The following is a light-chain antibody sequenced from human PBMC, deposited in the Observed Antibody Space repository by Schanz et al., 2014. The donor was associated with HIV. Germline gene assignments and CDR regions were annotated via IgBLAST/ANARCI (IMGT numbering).Light chain of an antibody. CDR1: QTVSNTF. Sequence: EVVLTQSPGTLSLSPGERATLSCRASQTVSNTFLAWYQQKLGQAPRLLIYGASNRATGIPARISGSGSGTDFTLTISSLEPEDFAVYYCQQYAALPQTFGQGTKLEI. V-gene: IGKV3-20*01. CDR2: GAS. J-gene: IGKJ2*01. CDR3: QQYAALPQT.